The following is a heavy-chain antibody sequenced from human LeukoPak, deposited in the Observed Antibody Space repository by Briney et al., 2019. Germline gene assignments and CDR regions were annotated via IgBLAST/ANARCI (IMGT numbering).Heavy chain of an antibody. CDR3: ARDQSRDLLVYHYHMDV. V-gene: IGHV1-18*01. D-gene: IGHD1-26*01. CDR2: ISTYDGNT. CDR1: GYTFTSYG. J-gene: IGHJ6*02. Sequence: ASVTVSCMASGYTFTSYGISWVRQAPGQGLEWLGWISTYDGNTNYAQKFQGRVTLTTDTSTDTAYMELRGLRSDDTAVYYCARDQSRDLLVYHYHMDVWGQGTTVTVSS.